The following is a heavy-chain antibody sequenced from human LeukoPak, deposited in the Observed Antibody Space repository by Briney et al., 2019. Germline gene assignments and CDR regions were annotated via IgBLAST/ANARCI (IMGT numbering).Heavy chain of an antibody. CDR2: TYYRSKWYN. J-gene: IGHJ4*02. CDR1: GDSVSSNSGT. CDR3: ARISRQGFDY. V-gene: IGHV6-1*01. Sequence: SQTLSLTCAISGDSVSSNSGTWIWIRQSPSRGLEWLGRTYYRSKWYNDYAVSVKGRITINADTSKNQFSLQLNSVTPEDTAVYYCARISRQGFDYWGQGTLVTVSS.